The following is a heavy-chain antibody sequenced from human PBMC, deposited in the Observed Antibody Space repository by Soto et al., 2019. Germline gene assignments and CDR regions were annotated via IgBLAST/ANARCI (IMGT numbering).Heavy chain of an antibody. CDR3: GKEVWSGPMDV. CDR2: IYTNGGT. Sequence: GGSLRLSCAASGFSVTTNYMIWVRQAPGKGLEWVSVIYTNGGTYYADSVKGRFTISRDNSKNTLYLQMNSLRAEDTALYYCGKEVWSGPMDVWGQGTMGTVSS. J-gene: IGHJ6*02. CDR1: GFSVTTNY. D-gene: IGHD3-3*01. V-gene: IGHV3-66*03.